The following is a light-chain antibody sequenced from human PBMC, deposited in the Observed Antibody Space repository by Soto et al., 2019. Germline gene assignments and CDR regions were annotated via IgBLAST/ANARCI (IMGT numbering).Light chain of an antibody. CDR1: SSDVGAYNY. Sequence: QSALTQPASVSGSPGQSITISCTGTSSDVGAYNYVSWYQQHPGKAPKLMIYEVSNRPSGVSNRFSGSKSGNTASLTIFGLQAEDEADYYCSSYTRSSTPYVLGTGTKLTVL. V-gene: IGLV2-14*01. J-gene: IGLJ1*01. CDR3: SSYTRSSTPYV. CDR2: EVS.